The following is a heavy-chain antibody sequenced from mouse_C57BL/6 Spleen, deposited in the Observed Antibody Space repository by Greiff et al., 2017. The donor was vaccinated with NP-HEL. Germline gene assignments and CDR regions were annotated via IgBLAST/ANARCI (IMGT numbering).Heavy chain of an antibody. J-gene: IGHJ4*01. CDR2: INPNYGTT. Sequence: EVKLQESGPELVKPGASVKISCKASGYSFTDYNMNWVKQSNGKSLEWIGVINPNYGTTSYNQKFKGKATLTVDQSSSTAYMQLNSLTSEDSAVYYCARRGTTVVADAMDYWGQGTSVTVSS. V-gene: IGHV1-39*01. D-gene: IGHD1-1*01. CDR3: ARRGTTVVADAMDY. CDR1: GYSFTDYN.